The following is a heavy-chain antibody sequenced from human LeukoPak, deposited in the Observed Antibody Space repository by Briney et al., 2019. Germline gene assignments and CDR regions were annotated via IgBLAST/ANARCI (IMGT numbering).Heavy chain of an antibody. D-gene: IGHD6-19*01. CDR1: GFTFSSYS. CDR2: ISSSSSYI. CDR3: ARVMSGSGWYDNWFDP. Sequence: PGGSLRLSCAASGFTFSSYSTNWVRQAPGKGLEWVSSISSSSSYIYYADSVKGRFTISRDNSKNTLYLQTNSLRAEDTAVYYCARVMSGSGWYDNWFDPWGQGTLVTVSS. V-gene: IGHV3-21*01. J-gene: IGHJ5*02.